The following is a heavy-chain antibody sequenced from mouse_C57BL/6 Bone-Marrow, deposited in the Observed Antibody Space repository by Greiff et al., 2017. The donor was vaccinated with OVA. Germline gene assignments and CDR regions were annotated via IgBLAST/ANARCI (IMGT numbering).Heavy chain of an antibody. CDR2: IDPANGNT. Sequence: EVQLKQSVAELVRPGASVKLSCTASGFTIKNTYMHWVKQRPEQGLEWIGRIDPANGNTKYAPKFPGKATITADTSSNTAYLQLSSLTSEDTAIYYCASTYGPYWYLDVGGTGTTVTVSS. V-gene: IGHV14-3*01. CDR3: ASTYGPYWYLDV. D-gene: IGHD1-1*02. J-gene: IGHJ1*03. CDR1: GFTIKNTY.